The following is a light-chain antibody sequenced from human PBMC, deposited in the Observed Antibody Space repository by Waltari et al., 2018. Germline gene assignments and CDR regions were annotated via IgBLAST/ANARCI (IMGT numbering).Light chain of an antibody. CDR2: GNT. Sequence: QSVLTQPPSMSRAPRQETSIPCTGRWSHFGAGYDVHWYQQFPGPAPKLLIFGNTTRPSGVPGRFSGSRSGTSASLAIAGLQSEDEAVYYCQSFDSSLSASVFGGGTKLTVL. CDR1: WSHFGAGYD. V-gene: IGLV1-40*01. CDR3: QSFDSSLSASV. J-gene: IGLJ3*02.